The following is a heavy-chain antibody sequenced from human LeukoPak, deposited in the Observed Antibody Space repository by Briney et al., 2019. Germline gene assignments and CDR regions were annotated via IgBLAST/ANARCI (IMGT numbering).Heavy chain of an antibody. J-gene: IGHJ4*02. CDR3: ARAGAYHFDN. Sequence: GGSLRLSCAASGFTFSDYWMHWVRQAPGKGLVWVSVINTDTRGTYYADSVRGRFTISRDNAKNTLYLQMNSLRAEDTAGYYCARAGAYHFDNWGQGTLVTVSS. CDR1: GFTFSDYW. CDR2: INTDTRGT. D-gene: IGHD3-16*01. V-gene: IGHV3-74*01.